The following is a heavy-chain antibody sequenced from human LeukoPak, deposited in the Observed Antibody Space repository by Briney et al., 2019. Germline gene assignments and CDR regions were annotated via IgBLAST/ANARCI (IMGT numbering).Heavy chain of an antibody. D-gene: IGHD3-10*01. V-gene: IGHV3-53*01. CDR1: GFTVSSNY. J-gene: IGHJ6*03. CDR3: ARVLSGRGSLYSYYYYMDV. Sequence: SGGSLRLSCAASGFTVSSNYMSWVRQAPGKGLEWVSVIYSGGSTYYAGSVKGRFTISRDNSKNTLYPQMNSLRAEDTAVYYCARVLSGRGSLYSYYYYMDVWGKGTTVTISS. CDR2: IYSGGST.